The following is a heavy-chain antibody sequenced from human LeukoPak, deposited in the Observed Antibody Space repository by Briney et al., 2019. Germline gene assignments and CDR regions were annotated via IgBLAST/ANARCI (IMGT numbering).Heavy chain of an antibody. D-gene: IGHD6-13*01. V-gene: IGHV3-23*01. CDR1: GFTFSSYA. Sequence: PGESLRLSCAASGFTFSSYAMSWVRQAPGKGLEWVSAISGSGGSTYYADSVKGRFTISRDNSKNTLYLQMNSLRAEDAAVYYCAKESSSWYYFDYWGQGTLVTVSS. J-gene: IGHJ4*02. CDR3: AKESSSWYYFDY. CDR2: ISGSGGST.